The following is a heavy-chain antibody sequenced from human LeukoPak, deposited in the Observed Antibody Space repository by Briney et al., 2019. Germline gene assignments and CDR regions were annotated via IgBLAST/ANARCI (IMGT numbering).Heavy chain of an antibody. CDR3: AKGNSGSSYSGSDY. V-gene: IGHV3-23*01. J-gene: IGHJ4*02. CDR2: IGNSGGGT. CDR1: GFTFSTYA. Sequence: PGGSLRLSCAASGFTFSTYAMSGVRQAAPKGRDWVSVIGNSGGGTYYPDSVKGRFTISRDNSKNTLFLQMNSLRAEDTAVYYCAKGNSGSSYSGSDYWGQGTLVTVPS. D-gene: IGHD2-15*01.